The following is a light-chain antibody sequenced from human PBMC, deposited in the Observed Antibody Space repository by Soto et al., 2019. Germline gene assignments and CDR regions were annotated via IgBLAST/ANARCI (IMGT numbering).Light chain of an antibody. CDR3: QKYDSAPFT. J-gene: IGKJ3*01. Sequence: DIQMTQSPSSLSASVGDRVTITCRASRGISNYLAWYQQKPGKVPSVLIYAASTLQSGFPSRFSGSVSGKDFTLTIGSLQPEDVATYYCQKYDSAPFTFGPGTKVNIK. CDR2: AAS. V-gene: IGKV1-27*01. CDR1: RGISNY.